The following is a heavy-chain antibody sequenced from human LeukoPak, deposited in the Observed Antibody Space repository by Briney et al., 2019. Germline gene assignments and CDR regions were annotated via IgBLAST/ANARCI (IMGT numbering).Heavy chain of an antibody. Sequence: PSETLSLTCAVSGYSISSGYYWGWIRQPPGKGLEWIGSIYHSGSTYYNPSLKSRVTISVDTSKNQFSLRLSSVTAADTAVYYCASPLLGSGSYCNDYWGQGTLVTVSS. V-gene: IGHV4-38-2*01. CDR2: IYHSGST. J-gene: IGHJ4*02. CDR1: GYSISSGYY. D-gene: IGHD3-10*01. CDR3: ASPLLGSGSYCNDY.